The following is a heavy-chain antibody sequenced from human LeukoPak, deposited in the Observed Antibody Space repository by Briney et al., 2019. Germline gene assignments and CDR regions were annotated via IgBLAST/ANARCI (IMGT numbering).Heavy chain of an antibody. CDR1: SDSISSGDYY. V-gene: IGHV4-30-4*01. CDR3: AREHKAYGDYPYYFDS. D-gene: IGHD4-17*01. CDR2: INKKGGT. J-gene: IGHJ4*02. Sequence: SETLSLTCTVSSDSISSGDYYWSWIRQPAGKGLEFIGYINKKGGTFYNPPLKSRASISIDTSKNQFSLKLTAVAAADTAVYFCAREHKAYGDYPYYFDSWGQGTPVTVSS.